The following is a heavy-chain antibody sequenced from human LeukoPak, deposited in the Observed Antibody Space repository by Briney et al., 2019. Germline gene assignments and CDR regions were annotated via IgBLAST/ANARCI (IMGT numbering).Heavy chain of an antibody. D-gene: IGHD1-20*01. CDR3: ARALLLDSYFDY. CDR1: GFTFSTYN. CDR2: ISSSSTYI. Sequence: GGSLRLSCAASGFTFSTYNMNWVRQAPGKGLEWVSSISSSSTYIYYADSVQGRFTISRDNAKSSLYLQMNSLRAEDTAVYYCARALLLDSYFDYWGQGTLVTVSS. J-gene: IGHJ4*02. V-gene: IGHV3-21*01.